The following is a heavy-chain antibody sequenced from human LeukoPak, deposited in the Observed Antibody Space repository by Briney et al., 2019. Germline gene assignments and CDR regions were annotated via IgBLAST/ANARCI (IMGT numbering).Heavy chain of an antibody. CDR1: GFTFGDFG. Sequence: KSGRSLTLSFTASGFTFGDFGVSWFRQAPGKGLEWVSFFRSKAYGGTTEYAASVKGRFTISRDDSKSIAYLQMNSLKTEDTAVYYCTRARYGSGWYPIPDAFDIWGRGTMVTVSS. CDR3: TRARYGSGWYPIPDAFDI. J-gene: IGHJ3*02. CDR2: FRSKAYGGTT. D-gene: IGHD6-19*01. V-gene: IGHV3-49*05.